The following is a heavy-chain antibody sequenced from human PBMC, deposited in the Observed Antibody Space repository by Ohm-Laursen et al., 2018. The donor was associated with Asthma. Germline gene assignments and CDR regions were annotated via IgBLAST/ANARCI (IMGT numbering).Heavy chain of an antibody. CDR2: IYYSGST. CDR1: GGSISSYY. Sequence: TLSLTCTVSGGSISSYYWSWIRQPPGKGLEWIGYIYYSGSTNYNPSLKSRVTISVDTSKNQFSLKLSSVTAADTAVYYCARGPYSNYDAFDIWGQGTMVTVSS. CDR3: ARGPYSNYDAFDI. J-gene: IGHJ3*02. V-gene: IGHV4-59*01. D-gene: IGHD4-11*01.